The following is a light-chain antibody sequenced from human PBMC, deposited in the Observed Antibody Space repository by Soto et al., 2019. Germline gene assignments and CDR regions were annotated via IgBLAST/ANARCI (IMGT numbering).Light chain of an antibody. V-gene: IGKV1-8*01. Sequence: AIRLTQSPSAFSASTGDRVTITCRASQGISSYLAWYQQKPGKAPKVVIYAASTLQSGVPSRFRGSGSGTDFTLTISYLQSEEVGTYYCQQLYNYPRTFGQGTKVDIK. CDR2: AAS. CDR3: QQLYNYPRT. J-gene: IGKJ1*01. CDR1: QGISSY.